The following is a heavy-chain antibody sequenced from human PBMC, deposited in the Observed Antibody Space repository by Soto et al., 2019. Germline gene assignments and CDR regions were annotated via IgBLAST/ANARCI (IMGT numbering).Heavy chain of an antibody. CDR1: GGSISSYY. Sequence: SETLSLTCTVSGGSISSYYWSWIRQSPGKGLEWIGFVYYTGSTSYNPSLMRRVTFSADSSRGQFSLRLYSVTAADTAVYYCARTVLGPDLLADSFVDYYYYMDVWGQGTTVTVSS. V-gene: IGHV4-59*08. J-gene: IGHJ6*03. CDR2: VYYTGST. CDR3: ARTVLGPDLLADSFVDYYYYMDV. D-gene: IGHD3-9*01.